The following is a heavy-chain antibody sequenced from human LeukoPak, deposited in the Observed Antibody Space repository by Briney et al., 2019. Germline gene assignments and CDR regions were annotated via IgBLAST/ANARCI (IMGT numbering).Heavy chain of an antibody. CDR2: INPSGGST. Sequence: ASVKVSCKASGYTFTSYYMHWVRQAPGQGLEWMGIINPSGGSTSYAQKSQGRVTMTRDTSTSTVYMELSSLRSEDTAVYYCAPSIAAAGVYNWFDPWGQGTLVTVSS. CDR1: GYTFTSYY. V-gene: IGHV1-46*01. J-gene: IGHJ5*02. CDR3: APSIAAAGVYNWFDP. D-gene: IGHD6-13*01.